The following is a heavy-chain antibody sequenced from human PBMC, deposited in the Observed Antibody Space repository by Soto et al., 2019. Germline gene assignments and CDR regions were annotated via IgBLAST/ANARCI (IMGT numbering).Heavy chain of an antibody. CDR3: AKDVSGSYGFFQH. J-gene: IGHJ1*01. D-gene: IGHD1-26*01. CDR2: ISDETGST. V-gene: IGHV3-23*01. Sequence: EVHLLESGGDLVQPGGSLRLSCAASGFTFSTYAMSWVRHTPGKGLEWVSTISDETGSTYYTDSVKGRFTISRDISKNTLYLQMNSLRADDTAVYYCAKDVSGSYGFFQHWGQGTLVTVSS. CDR1: GFTFSTYA.